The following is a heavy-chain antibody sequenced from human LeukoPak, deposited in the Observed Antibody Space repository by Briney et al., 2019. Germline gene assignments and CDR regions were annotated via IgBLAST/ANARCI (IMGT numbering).Heavy chain of an antibody. Sequence: SETLSLTCTVSGGSISSYYWSWIRQPAGKGLEWIGRIYTSGSTNYNPSLKSRVTMSVDTSKNQFSLKLSSVTAADTAVYYCARGHTRISMIRGSRSSYYFDYWGQGTLVTVSS. CDR2: IYTSGST. CDR3: ARGHTRISMIRGSRSSYYFDY. V-gene: IGHV4-4*07. J-gene: IGHJ4*02. CDR1: GGSISSYY. D-gene: IGHD3-10*01.